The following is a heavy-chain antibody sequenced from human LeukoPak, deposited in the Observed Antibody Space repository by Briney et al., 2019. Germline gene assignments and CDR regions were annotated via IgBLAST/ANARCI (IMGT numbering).Heavy chain of an antibody. CDR3: ARGVDVVPAAIGWFDP. CDR2: IYYTGST. D-gene: IGHD2-2*02. J-gene: IGHJ5*02. V-gene: IGHV4-59*07. Sequence: SDTLSLTCTVSGGSISTYYWSWIRQPPGKGLEWLGYIYYTGSTNYSPSLKSRVTISVDTSKNQFSLKLSSVTAADTAVYYCARGVDVVPAAIGWFDPWGQGTLVTVSS. CDR1: GGSISTYY.